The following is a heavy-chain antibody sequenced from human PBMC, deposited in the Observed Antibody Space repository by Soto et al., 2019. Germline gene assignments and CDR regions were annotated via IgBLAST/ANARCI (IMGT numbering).Heavy chain of an antibody. CDR1: GFTFSTFA. D-gene: IGHD3-22*01. CDR2: ISYDGNDK. Sequence: GGSLRLSCAASGFTFSTFAVHWVRQSPGKGLEWVALISYDGNDKYYADSVKGRFAISRDNSKNTLSLQMSSLRTDDTALYFCARGPNSYDSGAYFAYWGPGTLVPVSS. CDR3: ARGPNSYDSGAYFAY. V-gene: IGHV3-30*09. J-gene: IGHJ4*02.